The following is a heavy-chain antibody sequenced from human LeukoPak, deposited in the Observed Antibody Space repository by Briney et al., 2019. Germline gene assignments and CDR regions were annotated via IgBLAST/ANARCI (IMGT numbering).Heavy chain of an antibody. CDR2: IYYSGST. Sequence: SETLSLTCTVSGGSISSSSYYWGWIRQPPGKGLEWIGSIYYSGSTYYNPSLKSRVTISVDTSKNQFSLKLSSVTAADTAVYYCASIVVVISWFDPWGQGTLVTVSS. D-gene: IGHD3-22*01. V-gene: IGHV4-39*01. CDR3: ASIVVVISWFDP. CDR1: GGSISSSSYY. J-gene: IGHJ5*02.